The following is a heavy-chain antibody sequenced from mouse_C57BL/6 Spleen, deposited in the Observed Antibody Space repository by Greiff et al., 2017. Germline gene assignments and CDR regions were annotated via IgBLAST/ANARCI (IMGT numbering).Heavy chain of an antibody. CDR2: IDPSDSYT. Sequence: QVQLQQPGAELVMPGASVKLSCKASGYTFTSYWMHWVKQRPGQGLEWIGEIDPSDSYTNYNQKFKGKSTLTVDKSSSTAYMPLSSLTSEDSAVYYCARGLNWYFDVWGTGTTVTVSS. J-gene: IGHJ1*03. CDR1: GYTFTSYW. CDR3: ARGLNWYFDV. D-gene: IGHD3-3*01. V-gene: IGHV1-69*01.